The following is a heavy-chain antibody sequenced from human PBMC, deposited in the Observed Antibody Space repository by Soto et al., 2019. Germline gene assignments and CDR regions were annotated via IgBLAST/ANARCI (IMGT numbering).Heavy chain of an antibody. CDR3: ARAYYGSGRRGYFDY. D-gene: IGHD3-10*01. V-gene: IGHV1-69*13. CDR1: GGTFSSYA. J-gene: IGHJ4*02. Sequence: SVKVSCKASGGTFSSYAISWVRPAPGQGLEWMGGIIPIFGTANYAQKFQGRVTITADESTSTAYMELSSLRSEDTAVYYCARAYYGSGRRGYFDYWGQGTLVTVSS. CDR2: IIPIFGTA.